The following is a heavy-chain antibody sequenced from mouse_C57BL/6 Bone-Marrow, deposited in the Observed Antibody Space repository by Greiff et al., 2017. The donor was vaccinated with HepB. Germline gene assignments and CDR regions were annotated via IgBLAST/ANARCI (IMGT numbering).Heavy chain of an antibody. CDR1: GYTFTSYW. Sequence: VQLQQPGAELVKPGASVKLSCKASGYTFTSYWMQWVKQRPGQGLEWIGEIDPSDSYTNYNQKFKCKATLTVDTSTSTANMQLSSLTSEDSAVYYCAIDYYGSSYWFAYWGQGTLVTVSA. D-gene: IGHD1-1*01. J-gene: IGHJ3*01. CDR3: AIDYYGSSYWFAY. CDR2: IDPSDSYT. V-gene: IGHV1-50*01.